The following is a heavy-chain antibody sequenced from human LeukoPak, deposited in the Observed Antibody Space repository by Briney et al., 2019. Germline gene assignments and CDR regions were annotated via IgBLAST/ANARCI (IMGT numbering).Heavy chain of an antibody. CDR3: ATGTTVTTRWFDP. V-gene: IGHV4-34*01. CDR2: INHSGST. Sequence: SETLSLTCAVYGGSFSGYYWSWIRQPPGKGLEWIGEINHSGSTNYNPSLKSRVTISVDTSKNQFSLKLGSVTAADTAVYYCATGTTVTTRWFDPWGQGTLVTVSS. J-gene: IGHJ5*02. CDR1: GGSFSGYY. D-gene: IGHD4-17*01.